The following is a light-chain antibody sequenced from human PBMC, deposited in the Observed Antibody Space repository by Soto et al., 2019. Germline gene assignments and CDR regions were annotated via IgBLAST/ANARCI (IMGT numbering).Light chain of an antibody. V-gene: IGKV4-1*01. J-gene: IGKJ1*01. CDR3: QQYYHLWS. CDR2: WAS. Sequence: DFVMTQSPDALAVSLGERATISCKSSQSVLDSSSGKSYLAWHQQKLGQPPRLLIYWASTRESGVPDRFSAGGSGADFTLTISSLQGEDVAIYYCQQYYHLWSFGQGTKVEIK. CDR1: QSVLDSSSGKSY.